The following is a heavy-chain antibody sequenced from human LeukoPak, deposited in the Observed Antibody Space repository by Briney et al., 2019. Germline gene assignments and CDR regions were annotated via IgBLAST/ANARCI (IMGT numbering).Heavy chain of an antibody. CDR1: GGSFSGYY. D-gene: IGHD3-22*01. J-gene: IGHJ6*02. Sequence: PSETLSLTCAVYGGSFSGYYWSWIRQPPGKGLEWIGEINHSGSTNYNPSLKSRVTISVGTSKNQFSLKLSSVTAADTAVYYCARAYYYDSSGFPKDYYGMDVWGQGTTVTVSS. CDR3: ARAYYYDSSGFPKDYYGMDV. CDR2: INHSGST. V-gene: IGHV4-34*01.